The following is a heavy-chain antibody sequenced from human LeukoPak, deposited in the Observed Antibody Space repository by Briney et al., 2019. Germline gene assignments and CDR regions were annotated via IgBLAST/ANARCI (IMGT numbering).Heavy chain of an antibody. V-gene: IGHV3-30*18. CDR3: AKDENSRGYDY. CDR1: GFTFSGYG. CDR2: ISYDGSNK. D-gene: IGHD3-22*01. Sequence: TGRSLRLSCAGSGFTFSGYGMHWVRQAPGKGLEWVTLISYDGSNKCYTDSVEGRFTISRDNSKNTLYLQMNSLRAEDTAIYYCAKDENSRGYDYWGQGTLVTVSS. J-gene: IGHJ4*02.